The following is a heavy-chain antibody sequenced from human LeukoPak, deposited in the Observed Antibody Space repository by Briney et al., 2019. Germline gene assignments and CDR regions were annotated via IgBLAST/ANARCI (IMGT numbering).Heavy chain of an antibody. CDR2: IYYSGST. D-gene: IGHD1-26*01. CDR1: GGSISSYY. Sequence: SETLSLTCTVSGGSISSYYWSWIRQPPGKGLEWIGYIYYSGSTNYNPSLKSRVTISVDTSKNQFSLKLSSVTAADTAVYYCASSRPESRSYRYWGQGTLVTVSS. J-gene: IGHJ4*02. V-gene: IGHV4-59*01. CDR3: ASSRPESRSYRY.